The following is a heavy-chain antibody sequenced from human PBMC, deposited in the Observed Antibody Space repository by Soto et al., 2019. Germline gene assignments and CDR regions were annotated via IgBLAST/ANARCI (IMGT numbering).Heavy chain of an antibody. D-gene: IGHD6-13*01. Sequence: GESLKISCKGSGYSFTIYWIGLGRQMPGKGPEGMGIMYPGGSDTRDSPSFHGKVTISADKSISTAYLQWRSLKASDTAMYYCARRSWSSSWYPDYGMDAWGQGTTVTVSS. CDR1: GYSFTIYW. CDR2: MYPGGSDT. V-gene: IGHV5-51*01. CDR3: ARRSWSSSWYPDYGMDA. J-gene: IGHJ6*02.